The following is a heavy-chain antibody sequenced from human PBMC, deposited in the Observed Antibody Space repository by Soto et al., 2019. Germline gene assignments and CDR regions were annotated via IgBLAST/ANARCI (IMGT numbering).Heavy chain of an antibody. CDR1: GGSISSSNW. V-gene: IGHV4-4*02. CDR3: ATWNWAGVNFDY. CDR2: IYHSGST. J-gene: IGHJ4*02. Sequence: PSETLSLTCAVSGGSISSSNWWSWVRQPPGKGLEWIGEIYHSGSTNYNPSLKSRVTISVDKSKNQFSLKLSSVTAADTAVYYCATWNWAGVNFDYWGQGTLVTVSS. D-gene: IGHD1-1*01.